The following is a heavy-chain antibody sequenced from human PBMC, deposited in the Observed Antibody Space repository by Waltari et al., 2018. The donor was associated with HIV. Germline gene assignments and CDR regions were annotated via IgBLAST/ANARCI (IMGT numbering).Heavy chain of an antibody. V-gene: IGHV3-30*18. CDR1: GFTFSSYG. CDR2: ISYDGSNK. J-gene: IGHJ4*02. CDR3: AKDSPPLVLAEGRDY. Sequence: QLQLVESGGGVVQPGRSLTLSCAASGFTFSSYGMHWVRQVPGKGLEWVAVISYDGSNKYYADSVKGRFTISRDNSKNTLYLQMNSLRTEDTAVYYCAKDSPPLVLAEGRDYWGQGTLVTVSS.